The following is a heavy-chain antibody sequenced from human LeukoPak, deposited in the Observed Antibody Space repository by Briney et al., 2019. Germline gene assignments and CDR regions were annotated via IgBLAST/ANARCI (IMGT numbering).Heavy chain of an antibody. J-gene: IGHJ4*02. Sequence: GGSLRLSCAASGFIFSDYYMTWIRQAPGKGLEWVSVIYSSGSTYYADSVKGRFTISRDNSKNSLYLQMNSLRAEDMAVYYCARGIVVAGRFDYWGQGTLVTVSS. CDR1: GFIFSDYY. CDR3: ARGIVVAGRFDY. D-gene: IGHD6-19*01. CDR2: IYSSGST. V-gene: IGHV3-66*01.